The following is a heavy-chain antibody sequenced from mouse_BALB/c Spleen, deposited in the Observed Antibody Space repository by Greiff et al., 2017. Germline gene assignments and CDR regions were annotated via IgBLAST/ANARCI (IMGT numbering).Heavy chain of an antibody. CDR1: GYTFTSYY. V-gene: IGHV1S56*01. Sequence: VQLQQSGPELVKPGASVKMSCKASGYTFTSYYIHWVKQRPGLGLEWIGWIYPGDGSTKYNEKFKGKTTLTADKSSSTAYMLLSSLTSEDSAIYFCARSNYDGAWFAYWGQGTLVTVSA. J-gene: IGHJ3*01. CDR3: ARSNYDGAWFAY. CDR2: IYPGDGST. D-gene: IGHD2-4*01.